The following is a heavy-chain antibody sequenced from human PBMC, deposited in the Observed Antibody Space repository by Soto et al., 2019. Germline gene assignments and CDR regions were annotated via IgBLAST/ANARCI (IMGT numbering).Heavy chain of an antibody. Sequence: GGSLRLSCAGSGFTPTTTPLSWVRQPPGKGLEWVTTISGTASRTYYVDSVKGRFFISRDNSKNTVTLQMNNLTVDDTAVYYCATSFLFFENWGQRSRVTVSS. CDR2: ISGTASRT. V-gene: IGHV3-23*01. CDR3: ATSFLFFEN. CDR1: GFTPTTTP. J-gene: IGHJ4*02. D-gene: IGHD2-21*01.